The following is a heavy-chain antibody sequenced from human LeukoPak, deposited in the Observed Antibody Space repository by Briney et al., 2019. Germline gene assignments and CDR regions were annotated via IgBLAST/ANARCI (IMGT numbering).Heavy chain of an antibody. V-gene: IGHV3-7*01. J-gene: IGHJ4*02. CDR1: GFTFSRSW. CDR3: ARDPYYYGSGSPDY. D-gene: IGHD3-10*01. CDR2: INEDGSEI. Sequence: GGSLRLSCAASGFTFSRSWMTWVRQAPGKGLEWVASINEDGSEIHYVDSVKGRFTISRDNAKDSLYLQMNSLTAEDTAMYYCARDPYYYGSGSPDYWGQGTLVTVSS.